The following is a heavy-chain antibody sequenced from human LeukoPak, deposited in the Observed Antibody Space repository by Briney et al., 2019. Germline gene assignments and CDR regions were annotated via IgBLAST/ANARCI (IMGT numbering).Heavy chain of an antibody. Sequence: GGSLRLSCAASGFTFSSYGMHWVRQAPGKGLEWVAFIRYDGSNKYYADSVKGRFTISRDNSKNTLYLQMNSLRAEDTAVYYCAKDQYGSAISVAIGAFDIWGQGTMVTVSS. D-gene: IGHD3-10*01. V-gene: IGHV3-30*02. CDR2: IRYDGSNK. CDR3: AKDQYGSAISVAIGAFDI. CDR1: GFTFSSYG. J-gene: IGHJ3*02.